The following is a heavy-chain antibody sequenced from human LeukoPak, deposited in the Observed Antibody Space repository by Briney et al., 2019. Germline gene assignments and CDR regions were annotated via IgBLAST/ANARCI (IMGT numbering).Heavy chain of an antibody. CDR3: AKDQWIEQMIGSPCDY. D-gene: IGHD5-12*01. CDR1: RFTFSSYG. J-gene: IGHJ4*02. V-gene: IGHV3-30*02. CDR2: IRYDGSNS. Sequence: GGSLRLSCVGSRFTFSSYGMHWVRLAPGEGLGGVAFIRYDGSNSYYIASVKGRFTISRDNSKNTLYLQMNSLRAEDTAVYYCAKDQWIEQMIGSPCDYWGQGTLVTVSS.